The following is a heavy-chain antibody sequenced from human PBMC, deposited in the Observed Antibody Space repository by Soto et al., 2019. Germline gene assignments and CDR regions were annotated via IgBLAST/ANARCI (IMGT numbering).Heavy chain of an antibody. V-gene: IGHV1-18*01. Sequence: QVQLVQSGAEVKKPGASVKVSCKASGYTFTSYGISWVRQAPGQGLEWMGWISAYNGNTNYAQKLQGRVTMTTDTATRTAYMELRSLRSDDTAVYYCARDIVVVTAIHRFDYWGQGTLVTVSS. CDR2: ISAYNGNT. J-gene: IGHJ4*02. CDR3: ARDIVVVTAIHRFDY. D-gene: IGHD2-21*02. CDR1: GYTFTSYG.